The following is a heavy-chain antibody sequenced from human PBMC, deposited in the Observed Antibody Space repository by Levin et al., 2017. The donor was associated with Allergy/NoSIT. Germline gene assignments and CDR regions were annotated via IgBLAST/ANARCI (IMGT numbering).Heavy chain of an antibody. J-gene: IGHJ6*02. CDR1: GYTFTSYD. D-gene: IGHD4-11*01. CDR2: MNPNSGNT. Sequence: ASVKVSCKASGYTFTSYDINWVRQATGQGLEWMGWMNPNSGNTGYAQKFQGRVTMTRNTSISTAYMELSSLRSEDTAVYYCARTSLSYSNYYYYYGMDVWGQGTTVTVSS. CDR3: ARTSLSYSNYYYYYGMDV. V-gene: IGHV1-8*01.